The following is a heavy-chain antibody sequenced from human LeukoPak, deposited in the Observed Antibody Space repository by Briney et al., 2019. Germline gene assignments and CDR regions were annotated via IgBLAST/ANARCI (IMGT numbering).Heavy chain of an antibody. CDR1: GFTFSNYW. CDR2: INSDESST. D-gene: IGHD2-15*01. V-gene: IGHV3-74*01. Sequence: PGGSLRLSCAASGFTFSNYWMHWVRQAPGKGLVWVSRINSDESSTTYADSVKGRFTTSRDNAKNTLYLQMNNLRAEDTAVYFCARAPIASSNWFDPWGQATLVTVSS. CDR3: ARAPIASSNWFDP. J-gene: IGHJ5*02.